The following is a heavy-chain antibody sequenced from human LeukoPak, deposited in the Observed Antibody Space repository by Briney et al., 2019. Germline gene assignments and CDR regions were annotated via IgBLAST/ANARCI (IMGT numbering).Heavy chain of an antibody. J-gene: IGHJ4*02. CDR1: GGSISSGSYY. V-gene: IGHV4-61*02. CDR2: IYTSGST. Sequence: SQTLSLTCTVSGGSISSGSYYWSWIRQPAGKGLEWIGRIYTSGSTNYNPSLKSRVTISVDTSKNQFSLKLSSVTAADTAVYYCARRTRQQLVRYYFDYWGQGTLVTVSS. D-gene: IGHD6-13*01. CDR3: ARRTRQQLVRYYFDY.